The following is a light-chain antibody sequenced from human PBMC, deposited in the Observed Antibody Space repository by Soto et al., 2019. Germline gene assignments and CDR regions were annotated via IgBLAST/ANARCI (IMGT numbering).Light chain of an antibody. J-gene: IGKJ1*01. Sequence: AGQVTECPCSLSASLGERVAVTCWASQGIRTDLGWYQQSPGKAPKVLIVGASTLQSVVPSRFSGSGSGTDFTLTISSLQPEDSATYYCLQDFSSPRTFGQGTKVDIK. CDR1: QGIRTD. CDR2: GAS. CDR3: LQDFSSPRT. V-gene: IGKV1-6*01.